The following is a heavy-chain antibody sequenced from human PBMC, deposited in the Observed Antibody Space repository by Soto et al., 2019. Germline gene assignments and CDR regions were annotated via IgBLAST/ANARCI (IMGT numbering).Heavy chain of an antibody. J-gene: IGHJ4*02. CDR2: INQDGSER. CDR1: GFTFSTYW. CDR3: VCGGNFFVY. D-gene: IGHD3-16*01. V-gene: IGHV3-7*01. Sequence: EVQLVESGGGLVQPGGSLRLPCAASGFTFSTYWMTWVRQRPGKGLEWVASINQDGSERYYVDSVRGRFTISRDNAKNSLYLQMNSLRAEDTAVYYCVCGGNFFVYWGQGTLVTVSP.